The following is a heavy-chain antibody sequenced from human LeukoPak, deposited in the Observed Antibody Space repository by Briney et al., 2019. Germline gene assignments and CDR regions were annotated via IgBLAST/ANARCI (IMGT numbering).Heavy chain of an antibody. D-gene: IGHD4-23*01. Sequence: GASVTVSCKASGYTFTSYGISWVRQAPGQGLEWMGWMSAYNGNTNYAQKLQGRVTMTTDTSTSTDYMELRSLRSGDTAVYYCARDRQFYGGRIDYWGQGTLVTVSS. CDR2: MSAYNGNT. CDR3: ARDRQFYGGRIDY. J-gene: IGHJ4*02. CDR1: GYTFTSYG. V-gene: IGHV1-18*01.